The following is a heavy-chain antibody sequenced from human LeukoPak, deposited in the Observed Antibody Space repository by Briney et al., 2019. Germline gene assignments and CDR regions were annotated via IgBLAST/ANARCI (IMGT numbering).Heavy chain of an antibody. J-gene: IGHJ4*02. CDR3: ARSDLATITAGPFEY. CDR2: ISGHQGNI. V-gene: IGHV1-18*01. Sequence: GASVKVSCKASGYTFSTYGITWVRQARGQGLEWMGWISGHQGNIKYAQNFQGRVTMTIDTSTSTAYMDLRSLRSDDTAIYFCARSDLATITAGPFEYWGQGTLVAVSS. D-gene: IGHD5-12*01. CDR1: GYTFSTYG.